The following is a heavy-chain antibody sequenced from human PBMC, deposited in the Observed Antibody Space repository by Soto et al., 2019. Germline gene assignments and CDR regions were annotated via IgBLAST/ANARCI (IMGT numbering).Heavy chain of an antibody. D-gene: IGHD3-3*01. Sequence: SVKVSCKASGYTFTSYDINWVRQATGQGLEWMGWMNPNSGNTGYAQKFQGRVTMTRNTSISTAYMELSSLRSEDTAVYYCARGRYYDFWSGEYYSYYMDAWGKGTTLPVSS. CDR1: GYTFTSYD. CDR3: ARGRYYDFWSGEYYSYYMDA. V-gene: IGHV1-8*01. J-gene: IGHJ6*03. CDR2: MNPNSGNT.